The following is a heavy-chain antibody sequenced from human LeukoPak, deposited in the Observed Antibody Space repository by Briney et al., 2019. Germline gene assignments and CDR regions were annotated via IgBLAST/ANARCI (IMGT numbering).Heavy chain of an antibody. CDR1: GFTFSDYY. D-gene: IGHD2/OR15-2a*01. Sequence: GGSLRLSCAASGFTFSDYYMSWIRQAPGKGLEWVSYISSSGSTIYYADSVKGRFTISRDNARNSLYLQMNSLRAEDTAVYYCAKDGSLSFQRPAYWGQGTLVTVSS. V-gene: IGHV3-11*04. J-gene: IGHJ4*02. CDR3: AKDGSLSFQRPAY. CDR2: ISSSGSTI.